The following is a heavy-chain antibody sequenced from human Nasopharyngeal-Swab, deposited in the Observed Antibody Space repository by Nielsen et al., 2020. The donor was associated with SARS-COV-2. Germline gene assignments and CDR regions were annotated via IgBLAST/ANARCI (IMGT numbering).Heavy chain of an antibody. CDR2: MSYDGSDK. CDR1: GFAFSVYG. CDR3: AKGLPPSYYYDTSGYYLDY. V-gene: IGHV3-30*18. Sequence: GESLKISCAASGFAFSVYGMQWVRQAPGKGLEWVAVMSYDGSDKYYADSVKGRFTISRDNSKNTLYLQMNRLRVEDTAMYYCAKGLPPSYYYDTSGYYLDYWGQGTLVTVSS. J-gene: IGHJ4*02. D-gene: IGHD3-22*01.